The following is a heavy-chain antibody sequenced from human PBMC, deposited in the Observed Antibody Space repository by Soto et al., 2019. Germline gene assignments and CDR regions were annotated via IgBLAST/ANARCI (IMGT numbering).Heavy chain of an antibody. J-gene: IGHJ4*02. CDR3: ARHLPGARGDGGDY. V-gene: IGHV4-4*02. D-gene: IGHD1-26*01. CDR1: GGSISSSNW. Sequence: QVQLQESGPGLVKPSGTLSLACAVSGGSISSSNWWSWVRQPPGKGLEWIGEIYHSGSTNYNPSLQTPVTISVYKSKDQFSLKMSSVTAGDTAVSYCARHLPGARGDGGDYWGQGTLVTVSS. CDR2: IYHSGST.